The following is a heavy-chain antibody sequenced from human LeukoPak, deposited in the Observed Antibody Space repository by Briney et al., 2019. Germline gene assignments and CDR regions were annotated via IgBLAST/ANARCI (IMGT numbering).Heavy chain of an antibody. J-gene: IGHJ4*02. CDR2: ISSSSRTI. V-gene: IGHV3-48*01. D-gene: IGHD5-12*01. CDR1: GFTFSTYD. Sequence: PGGSLRLSCAASGFTFSTYDMNWVRQAPGKGLEWVSYISSSSRTISYADSVKGRFTISRDNAKNSLYLQMNSLRAEDTAVYYCARVRSGGYILDYWGQGTLVTVSS. CDR3: ARVRSGGYILDY.